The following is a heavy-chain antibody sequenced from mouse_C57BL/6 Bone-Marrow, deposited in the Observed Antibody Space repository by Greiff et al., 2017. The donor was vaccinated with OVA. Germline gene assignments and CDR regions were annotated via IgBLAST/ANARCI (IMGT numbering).Heavy chain of an antibody. CDR3: ARRTGGLAY. CDR2: IYPSDSET. CDR1: GYTFTSYW. V-gene: IGHV1-61*01. D-gene: IGHD3-3*01. Sequence: LQQPGAELVRPGSSVKLSCKASGYTFTSYWMDWVKQRPGQGLEWIGNIYPSDSETHYNQKFKDKATLTVDKSSSTAYMQLSSLTSEDSAVYYCARRTGGLAYWGQGTLVTVSA. J-gene: IGHJ3*01.